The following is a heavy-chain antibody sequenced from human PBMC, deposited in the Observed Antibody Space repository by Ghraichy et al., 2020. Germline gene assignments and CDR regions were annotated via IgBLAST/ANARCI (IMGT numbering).Heavy chain of an antibody. V-gene: IGHV3-74*01. CDR2: IESDGTT. J-gene: IGHJ6*02. Sequence: GESLNISCAASGFTFSSYWMYWVRQAPGKGLVWVSRIESDGTTIYADSVKGRFTISRDNAKNMLYLQMNSLRAEDTAVYYCARREIGSMDVWGQGTTVTVSS. CDR3: ARREIGSMDV. CDR1: GFTFSSYW. D-gene: IGHD1-14*01.